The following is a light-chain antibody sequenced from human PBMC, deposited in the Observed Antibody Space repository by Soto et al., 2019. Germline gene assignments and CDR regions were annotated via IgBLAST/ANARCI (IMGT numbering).Light chain of an antibody. Sequence: DVVLTQSPLSLPLALGQPASISCSSNQSLLHTNGYNYLDWYMQKPGQSPQLLIYLGSNRASGVPDRFSGSGSGTHFTLKISRVEAADVGVYYCMQALQSLTFGQGTRLEIK. J-gene: IGKJ5*01. CDR2: LGS. V-gene: IGKV2-28*01. CDR3: MQALQSLT. CDR1: QSLLHTNGYNY.